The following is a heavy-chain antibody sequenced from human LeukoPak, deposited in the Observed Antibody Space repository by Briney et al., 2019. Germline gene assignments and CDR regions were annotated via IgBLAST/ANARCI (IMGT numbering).Heavy chain of an antibody. V-gene: IGHV4-59*08. J-gene: IGHJ4*02. CDR2: MSKSGST. CDR1: GGSISSYY. CDR3: ARHKGSSTWYPFDY. D-gene: IGHD6-13*01. Sequence: SETLSLTCIVSGGSISSYYGSWIRQPPGKGLEWIGYMSKSGSTNYNPSRQSRVTILVDTSKNQFSLKLSSATAADTAVYYCARHKGSSTWYPFDYWGQGTLVTVSS.